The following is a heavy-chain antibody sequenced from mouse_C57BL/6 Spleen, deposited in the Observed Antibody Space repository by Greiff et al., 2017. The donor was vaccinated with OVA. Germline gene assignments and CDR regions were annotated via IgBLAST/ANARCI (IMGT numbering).Heavy chain of an antibody. Sequence: VQVVESGAELVRPGASVTLSCKASGYTFTDYEMHWVKQTPVHGLEWIGAIDPETGGTAYNQKFKGKAILTADKSSSTAYMELRSLTSEDSAVYYCTRCYYGGYAMDYWGQGTSVTVSS. J-gene: IGHJ4*01. V-gene: IGHV1-15*01. CDR2: IDPETGGT. CDR1: GYTFTDYE. D-gene: IGHD1-1*01. CDR3: TRCYYGGYAMDY.